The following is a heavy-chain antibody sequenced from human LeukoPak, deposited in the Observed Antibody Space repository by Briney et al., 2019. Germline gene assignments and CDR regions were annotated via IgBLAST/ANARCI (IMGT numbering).Heavy chain of an antibody. Sequence: GGSLRLSCAASGFTFSNFGMSWVRQAPGKGLEWVSALSGSGTSTYYADSVKGRFTISRDNSKNTLYLQMNSLRAEDTAIYYCAKDRLTLDAFDIWGQGTMVTVSS. J-gene: IGHJ3*02. CDR3: AKDRLTLDAFDI. V-gene: IGHV3-23*01. D-gene: IGHD2-21*02. CDR1: GFTFSNFG. CDR2: LSGSGTST.